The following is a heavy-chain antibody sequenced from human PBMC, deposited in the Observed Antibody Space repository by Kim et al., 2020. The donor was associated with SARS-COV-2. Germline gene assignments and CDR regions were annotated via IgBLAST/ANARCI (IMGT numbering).Heavy chain of an antibody. CDR1: GGTFSSYA. J-gene: IGHJ6*03. V-gene: IGHV1-69*13. CDR3: ARGNAHDFWSGYYVAAGVYYYYYMDV. CDR2: IIPIFGTA. D-gene: IGHD3-3*01. Sequence: SVKVSCKASGGTFSSYAISWVRQAPGQGLEWMGGIIPIFGTANYAQKFQGRVTITADESTSTAYMELSSLRSEDTAVYYCARGNAHDFWSGYYVAAGVYYYYYMDVWGKGTTVTVSS.